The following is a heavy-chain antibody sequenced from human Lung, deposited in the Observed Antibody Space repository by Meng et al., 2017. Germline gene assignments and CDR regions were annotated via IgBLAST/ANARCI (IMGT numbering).Heavy chain of an antibody. CDR2: IDPNNDHT. CDR1: GYTFAAYW. D-gene: IGHD6-13*01. Sequence: QGQLGQFGAELKKPGASVKLSCKPSGYTFAAYWIHWLRQAPGQGLEWMGRIDPNNDHTQYAQNFQGRVTMTSDTSISTVYMELNGLRSDDTAVYYCARDEDISAAGKLFGDYWGQGTLVTVSS. CDR3: ARDEDISAAGKLFGDY. V-gene: IGHV1-2*06. J-gene: IGHJ4*02.